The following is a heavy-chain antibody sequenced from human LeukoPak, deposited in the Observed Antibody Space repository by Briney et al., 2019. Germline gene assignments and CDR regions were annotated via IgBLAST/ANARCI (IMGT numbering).Heavy chain of an antibody. CDR2: INPNSGGT. Sequence: ASVKVSCKASGYTFTGYYMHRVRQAPGQGLEWMGWINPNSGGTNYAQKFQGRVTMTRDTSISTAYMELSRLRSDDTAVYYCAREMVAITSADYWGQGTLVTVSS. J-gene: IGHJ4*02. V-gene: IGHV1-2*02. D-gene: IGHD5-24*01. CDR3: AREMVAITSADY. CDR1: GYTFTGYY.